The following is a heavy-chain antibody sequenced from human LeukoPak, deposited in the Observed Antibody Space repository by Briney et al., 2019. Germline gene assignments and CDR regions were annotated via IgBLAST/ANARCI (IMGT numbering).Heavy chain of an antibody. D-gene: IGHD6-19*01. CDR2: ISYDGSNE. CDR1: GFTVSSYG. Sequence: GGSLRLSCAASGFTVSSYGMHWVRQAPGKGLEWVAVISYDGSNEYYADSVKGRFTISSDNSKNTLYLQMNSLRAEDTAVYYCAKDDSSGWFNEIYGGSSGYFDYWGQGTLVTLSS. V-gene: IGHV3-30*18. CDR3: AKDDSSGWFNEIYGGSSGYFDY. J-gene: IGHJ4*02.